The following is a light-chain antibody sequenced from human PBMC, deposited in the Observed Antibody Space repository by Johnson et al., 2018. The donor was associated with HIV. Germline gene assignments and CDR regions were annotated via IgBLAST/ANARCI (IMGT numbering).Light chain of an antibody. V-gene: IGLV1-51*02. J-gene: IGLJ1*01. Sequence: QSVLTQPPSVSAAPGQKVTISCSGSSSKIGNNYVSWYQQLPGTAPKLVMYENNKRPSGIPDRFSGSKSGTSATLGITGLQTGDEADYYCGTWDTSLSAYVFGTGTKVTVL. CDR1: SSKIGNNY. CDR2: ENN. CDR3: GTWDTSLSAYV.